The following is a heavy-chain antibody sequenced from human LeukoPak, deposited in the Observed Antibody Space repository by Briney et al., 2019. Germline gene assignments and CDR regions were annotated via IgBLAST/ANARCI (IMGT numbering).Heavy chain of an antibody. CDR3: AKDRYYDSSGYPLDY. Sequence: GGSLRLSCAASGFTFSSYGMHWVRQAPGKGLEWVAVISYDGSNKYYADSVKGRFTISRDNSKNTLYLQMNSLRAEDTAVCYCAKDRYYDSSGYPLDYWGQGTLVTVSS. V-gene: IGHV3-30*18. D-gene: IGHD3-22*01. CDR2: ISYDGSNK. CDR1: GFTFSSYG. J-gene: IGHJ4*02.